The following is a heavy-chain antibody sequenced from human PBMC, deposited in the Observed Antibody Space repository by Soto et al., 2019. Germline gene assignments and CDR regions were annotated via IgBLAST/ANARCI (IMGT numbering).Heavy chain of an antibody. CDR3: AREAEDIVATAYFDY. CDR1: GGSISSYY. J-gene: IGHJ4*02. CDR2: IYYSGST. V-gene: IGHV4-59*01. Sequence: SETLSLTCTVSGGSISSYYWSWIRQPPGKGLEWIGYIYYSGSTNYNPSLKSRVTISVDTSKNQFSLKLSSVTAADTAVYYCAREAEDIVATAYFDYWGQGTLVTVSS. D-gene: IGHD5-12*01.